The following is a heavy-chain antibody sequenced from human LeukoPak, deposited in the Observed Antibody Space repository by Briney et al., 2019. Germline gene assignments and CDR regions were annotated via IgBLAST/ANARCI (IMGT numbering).Heavy chain of an antibody. V-gene: IGHV4-61*02. CDR2: IYTSGST. J-gene: IGHJ3*02. Sequence: SETLSLTCTVSGGSTSSGSYYWSWIRQPAGKGLEWIGRIYTSGSTNYNPSLKSRVTISVDTSKNQFSLKLSSVTAADTAVYYCARRVVTPSNDAFDIWGQGTMVTVSS. CDR1: GGSTSSGSYY. D-gene: IGHD4-23*01. CDR3: ARRVVTPSNDAFDI.